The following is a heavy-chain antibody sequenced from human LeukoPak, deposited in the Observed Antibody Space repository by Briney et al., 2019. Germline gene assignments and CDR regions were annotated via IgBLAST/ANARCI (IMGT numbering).Heavy chain of an antibody. D-gene: IGHD2-2*03. CDR1: GYSISSSYY. CDR3: ARSGYCSSTSCPDHYFDY. CDR2: IYHSGST. Sequence: SETLSLTCAVSGYSISSSYYWGWIRQPPGKGLEWIGSIYHSGSTYYNPSLKSRVTISVDTSKNQFSLKLSSVTAADTAVYYCARSGYCSSTSCPDHYFDYWGQGTLVTVSS. J-gene: IGHJ4*02. V-gene: IGHV4-38-2*01.